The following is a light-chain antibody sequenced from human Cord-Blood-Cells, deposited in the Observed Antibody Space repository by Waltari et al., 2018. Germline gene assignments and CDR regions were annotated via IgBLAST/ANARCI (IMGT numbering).Light chain of an antibody. Sequence: QSALTQSASVSGSPGQSITISCTGTSSDVGGYNYVSWYQQHPGKAPKLMIHDVSKRPSGVSNRFSGSKSGNTAYLTISGLQAEDEADYYCSSYTSSSTWVFGGGTKLTVL. V-gene: IGLV2-14*01. CDR3: SSYTSSSTWV. CDR2: DVS. J-gene: IGLJ3*02. CDR1: SSDVGGYNY.